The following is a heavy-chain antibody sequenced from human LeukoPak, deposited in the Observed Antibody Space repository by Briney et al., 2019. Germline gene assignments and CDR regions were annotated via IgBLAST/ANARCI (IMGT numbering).Heavy chain of an antibody. CDR1: GGSFSGYY. V-gene: IGHV4-34*01. CDR2: INHSGST. CDR3: ARGGRGYCSGGSFDARNYLVY. Sequence: SETLSLTCAVYGGSFSGYYWSWIRQPPGKGLEWIGEINHSGSTNYNPSLKSRVTISVDTSKNQFSLKLSSVTAADTAVYYCARGGRGYCSGGSFDARNYLVYCCQGTMVAVSS. J-gene: IGHJ4*02. D-gene: IGHD2-15*01.